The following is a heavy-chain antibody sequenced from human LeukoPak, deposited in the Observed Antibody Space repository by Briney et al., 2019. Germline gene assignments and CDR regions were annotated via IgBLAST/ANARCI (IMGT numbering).Heavy chain of an antibody. J-gene: IGHJ6*02. D-gene: IGHD3-22*01. CDR1: GYTFTSYG. CDR2: ISAYNGNT. Sequence: ASVKVSCKAPGYTFTSYGISWVRQAPGQGLEWMGWISAYNGNTNYAQKLQGRVTMTTDTSTSTAYMELRSLRSDDTAVYYCARDLNTYYYDSRGGYGMDVWGQGTTVTVSS. V-gene: IGHV1-18*01. CDR3: ARDLNTYYYDSRGGYGMDV.